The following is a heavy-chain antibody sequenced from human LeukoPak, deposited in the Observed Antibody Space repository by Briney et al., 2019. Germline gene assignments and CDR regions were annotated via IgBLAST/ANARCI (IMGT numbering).Heavy chain of an antibody. Sequence: ASVKVSCKASGYTFTGFYLHWVRQAPGQGLEWIGWINPSSGGTKYAHRFQGRVTMTRDTSISTAYMELSRLRFDDTAVYYCARPLTLIQNHQYYYYGMDIWGQGTTVTVSS. V-gene: IGHV1-2*02. CDR2: INPSSGGT. D-gene: IGHD1-1*01. CDR3: ARPLTLIQNHQYYYYGMDI. CDR1: GYTFTGFY. J-gene: IGHJ6*02.